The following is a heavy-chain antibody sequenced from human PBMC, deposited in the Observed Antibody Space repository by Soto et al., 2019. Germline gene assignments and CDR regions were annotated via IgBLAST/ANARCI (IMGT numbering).Heavy chain of an antibody. J-gene: IGHJ6*02. CDR3: ARAQGDYGRGTYHHYGVDV. V-gene: IGHV3-23*01. D-gene: IGHD3-16*02. CDR1: GFVFNDYA. CDR2: ISASGGRT. Sequence: GSLRLSCAASGFVFNDYAISWVRQAPGKGLEWVSGISASGGRTYYADSVKGRLSVSRDNSNHTVFLQINRLRDEDTAMYYCARAQGDYGRGTYHHYGVDVWGQGTTVTVSS.